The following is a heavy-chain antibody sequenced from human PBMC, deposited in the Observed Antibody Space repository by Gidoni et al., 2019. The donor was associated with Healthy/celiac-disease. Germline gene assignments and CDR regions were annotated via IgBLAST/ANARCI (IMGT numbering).Heavy chain of an antibody. CDR1: GGSISSSNW. CDR2: IYHSGST. CDR3: ARDHRIAVAGTPYYYGMDV. D-gene: IGHD6-19*01. Sequence: QVQLQESGPGLVKPSGTLSITCAVSGGSISSSNWRSWVRQPPGKGLAWIGEIYHSGSTNYNPSLKSRVTISVDKSKNQFSLKLSSVTAADTAVYYCARDHRIAVAGTPYYYGMDVWGQGTTVTVSS. V-gene: IGHV4-4*02. J-gene: IGHJ6*02.